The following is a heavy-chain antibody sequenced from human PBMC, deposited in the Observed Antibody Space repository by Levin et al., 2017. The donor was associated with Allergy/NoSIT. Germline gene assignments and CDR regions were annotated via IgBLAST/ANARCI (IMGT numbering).Heavy chain of an antibody. Sequence: GESLKISCAASGFTFSNAWMSWVRQAPGKGLEWVGRIKSKTDGGTTDYAAPVKGRFTISRDDSKNTLYLQMNSLKTEDTAVYYCSSAPSMIVVDTAPRDYWGQGTLVTVSS. J-gene: IGHJ4*02. CDR2: IKSKTDGGTT. D-gene: IGHD3-22*01. V-gene: IGHV3-15*01. CDR1: GFTFSNAW. CDR3: SSAPSMIVVDTAPRDY.